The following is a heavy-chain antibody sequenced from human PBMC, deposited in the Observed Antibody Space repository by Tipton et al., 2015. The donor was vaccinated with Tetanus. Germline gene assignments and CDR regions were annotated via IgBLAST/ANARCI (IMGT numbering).Heavy chain of an antibody. Sequence: TLSLTCAVSGQSLSGHFWSWIRQAPGKGLEWIGYIYSSGSTNYNPSLKSRVTISMDTSKNQISLKLSSVIAADTAVYFCARRSYCTSTRCFDAFDLWGPGTRVTVSS. CDR2: IYSSGST. V-gene: IGHV4-59*11. CDR3: ARRSYCTSTRCFDAFDL. CDR1: GQSLSGHF. D-gene: IGHD2-8*01. J-gene: IGHJ3*01.